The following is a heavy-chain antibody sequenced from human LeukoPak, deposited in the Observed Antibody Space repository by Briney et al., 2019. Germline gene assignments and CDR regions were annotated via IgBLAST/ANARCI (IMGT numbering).Heavy chain of an antibody. D-gene: IGHD5-12*01. Sequence: SETLSLTCTVSGDSISSYYWSWIRQPPGKGLEWIGYIYYSGSTNYNPSLKSRVTISVDTSKNQFSLKLSSVTAADTAVYYCARESGGYSGYEPGDIDYWGQGTLVTVSS. CDR1: GDSISSYY. J-gene: IGHJ4*02. CDR3: ARESGGYSGYEPGDIDY. V-gene: IGHV4-59*01. CDR2: IYYSGST.